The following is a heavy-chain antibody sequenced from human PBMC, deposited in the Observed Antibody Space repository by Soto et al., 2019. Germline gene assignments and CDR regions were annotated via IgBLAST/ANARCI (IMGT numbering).Heavy chain of an antibody. Sequence: GGSLRLSCAASGFTFSSYAMHWVRQAPGKGLEWVAVISYDGSNKYYADSVKGRFTISRDNSKNTLYLQMNSLRAEDTAVYYCARVTAGPSYFGYWGQGTLVTVSS. CDR1: GFTFSSYA. CDR3: ARVTAGPSYFGY. CDR2: ISYDGSNK. J-gene: IGHJ4*02. V-gene: IGHV3-30-3*01.